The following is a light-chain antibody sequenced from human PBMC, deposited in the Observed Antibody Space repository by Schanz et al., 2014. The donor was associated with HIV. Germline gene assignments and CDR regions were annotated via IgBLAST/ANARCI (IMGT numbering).Light chain of an antibody. V-gene: IGLV1-51*01. CDR2: DNN. Sequence: QSVLTQPPSVSAAPGQTVTVSCSGSSSNIGNNYVSWYRQLPGTAPKLLIYDNNKRPSGIPDRFSGSKSGTSAALGITGLQTGDEAVYYCGAWDNSLSGHHYVFGTGTKLTVL. CDR1: SSNIGNNY. J-gene: IGLJ1*01. CDR3: GAWDNSLSGHHYV.